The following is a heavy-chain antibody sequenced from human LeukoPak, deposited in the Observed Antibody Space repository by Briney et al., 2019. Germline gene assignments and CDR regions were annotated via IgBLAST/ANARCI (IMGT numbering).Heavy chain of an antibody. CDR1: GFTFSTYS. CDR3: AREYRDAYGYRYFDL. D-gene: IGHD3-10*01. CDR2: TEPGTGSM. V-gene: IGHV3-21*01. J-gene: IGHJ2*01. Sequence: GGSLRLSCAASGFTFSTYSMNWVRLAPGKGLEWVSSTEPGTGSMFYADPVQGRFTISRDNAHNSLYLQMNSLRVEDTAVYYCAREYRDAYGYRYFDLWGRGTLVTVSS.